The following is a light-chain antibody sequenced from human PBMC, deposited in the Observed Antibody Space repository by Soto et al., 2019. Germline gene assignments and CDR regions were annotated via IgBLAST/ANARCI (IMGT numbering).Light chain of an antibody. J-gene: IGLJ1*01. CDR1: SSNIGSYP. Sequence: QSVLTQPPSASGTPGQTVTISCSGGSSNIGSYPVNWYQQLPGTATKLLIYGNIVRPSGVSDRFSCSKSGTSTSLAISGLQSEDEAEYYCATWDDALNGPLYVFGSGTKLTVL. CDR3: ATWDDALNGPLYV. CDR2: GNI. V-gene: IGLV1-44*01.